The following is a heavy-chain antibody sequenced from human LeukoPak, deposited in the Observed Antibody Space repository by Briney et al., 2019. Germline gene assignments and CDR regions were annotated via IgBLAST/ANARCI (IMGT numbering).Heavy chain of an antibody. Sequence: SVKVSCKASGGTFSSFAISWVRQAPGQGLEWIGGIIPIFGTANYAQKFQGRVTITTDESTSTAYMELSSLRSEDTAVYYCARTLTHYYDSSGLAFDIWGQGTMVTVSS. D-gene: IGHD3-22*01. CDR3: ARTLTHYYDSSGLAFDI. J-gene: IGHJ3*02. V-gene: IGHV1-69*05. CDR1: GGTFSSFA. CDR2: IIPIFGTA.